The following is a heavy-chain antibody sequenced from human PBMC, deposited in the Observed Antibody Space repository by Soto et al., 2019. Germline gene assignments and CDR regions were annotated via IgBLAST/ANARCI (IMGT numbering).Heavy chain of an antibody. CDR3: ATGPTYYYDSSGYFHDY. D-gene: IGHD3-22*01. CDR2: FDPEDGET. Sequence: ASVKVSCKVSGYTLTELSMHWVRQAPGKGLEWMGGFDPEDGETIYAQKFQGRVTMTEDTSTDTAYMELSSLRSEYTAVYYCATGPTYYYDSSGYFHDYWGQGTLVTVS. CDR1: GYTLTELS. J-gene: IGHJ4*02. V-gene: IGHV1-24*01.